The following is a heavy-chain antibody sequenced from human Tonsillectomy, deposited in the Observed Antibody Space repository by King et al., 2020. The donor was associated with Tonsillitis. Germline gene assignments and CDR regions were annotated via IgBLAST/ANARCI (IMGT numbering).Heavy chain of an antibody. CDR1: GFTFSNYW. D-gene: IGHD6-19*01. Sequence: VQLVESGGGLVQPGGSLRLSCAASGFTFSNYWMHWVRQAPGKWLVWVSHINGDGSSTRYADSLKCRFTISRDNAKNTLYLQMNSLSAEDTAVYYCASDLRSSGWYIDYWGQGTLVPVSS. CDR2: INGDGSST. CDR3: ASDLRSSGWYIDY. V-gene: IGHV3-74*01. J-gene: IGHJ4*02.